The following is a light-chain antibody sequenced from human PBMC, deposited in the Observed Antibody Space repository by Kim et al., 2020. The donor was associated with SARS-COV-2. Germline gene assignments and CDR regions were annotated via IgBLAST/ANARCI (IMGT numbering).Light chain of an antibody. J-gene: IGKJ4*01. V-gene: IGKV2-28*01. CDR1: QSLLHSNGYNY. CDR2: LGS. Sequence: PASISCMSSQSLLHSNGYNYLDWYQQKPGQSPQLLIYLGSNRASGVPDRFSGSGSGTDFTLKISRVEAEDVGVYYCMQALQTPRLTFGGGTKLEIK. CDR3: MQALQTPRLT.